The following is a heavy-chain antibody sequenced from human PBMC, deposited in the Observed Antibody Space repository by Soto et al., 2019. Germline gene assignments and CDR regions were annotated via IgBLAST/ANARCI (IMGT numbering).Heavy chain of an antibody. J-gene: IGHJ6*03. Sequence: PGGSLRLSCAASGFTVSSNYMSWVRQAPGKGLEWVSVIYSGGSTYYADSVKGRFTISRDNSKNTLYLQMNSLRAEDTAVYYCARDRLYSSSSGDYYYYYMDVWGKGTTVTVSS. CDR2: IYSGGST. CDR1: GFTVSSNY. V-gene: IGHV3-66*01. CDR3: ARDRLYSSSSGDYYYYYMDV. D-gene: IGHD6-6*01.